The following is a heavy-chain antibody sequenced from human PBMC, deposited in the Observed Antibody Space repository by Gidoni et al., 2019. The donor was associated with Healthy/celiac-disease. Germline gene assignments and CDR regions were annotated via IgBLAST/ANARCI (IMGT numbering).Heavy chain of an antibody. CDR1: GGSISSSSYY. CDR3: ARHYQGLLYYYGMDV. D-gene: IGHD5-18*01. Sequence: QLQLQESGPGLVTPSETLSLTCTVSGGSISSSSYYWGLIRQPPGKGLEWIGSIYYSGSTYYNPSIKSRVTISVDTSKNQFSLKLSSVTAADTAVYYCARHYQGLLYYYGMDVWGQGTTVTVSS. J-gene: IGHJ6*02. V-gene: IGHV4-39*01. CDR2: IYYSGST.